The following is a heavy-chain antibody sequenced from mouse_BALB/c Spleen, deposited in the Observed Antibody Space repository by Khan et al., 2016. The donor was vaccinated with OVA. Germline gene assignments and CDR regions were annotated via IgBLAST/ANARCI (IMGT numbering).Heavy chain of an antibody. D-gene: IGHD1-1*01. J-gene: IGHJ3*01. CDR2: VSTGGSYT. CDR3: TRLVYYYGSEGFAY. V-gene: IGHV5-6*01. CDR1: GFTFSTYG. Sequence: EVELVESGGDLVKPGGSLKLSCAASGFTFSTYGMSWVRQTPDKRLEWVATVSTGGSYTYYPDSVKGRFTISRDNAKNTLYLQMSGLKSEDTAMFYCTRLVYYYGSEGFAYWGQGTLVTVSA.